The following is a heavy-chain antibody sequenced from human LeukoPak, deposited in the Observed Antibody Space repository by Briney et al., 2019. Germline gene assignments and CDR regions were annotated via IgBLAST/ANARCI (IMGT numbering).Heavy chain of an antibody. Sequence: TSETLSLTCAVYGGSFSGYYWSWIRQPPGRGLEWIGEINHSGSTNYNPSLKSRVTISVDTSKNQFSLKLSSVTAADTAVYYCAREDYGDYAWYFDLWGRGTLVTVSS. CDR3: AREDYGDYAWYFDL. D-gene: IGHD4-17*01. J-gene: IGHJ2*01. CDR1: GGSFSGYY. V-gene: IGHV4-34*01. CDR2: INHSGST.